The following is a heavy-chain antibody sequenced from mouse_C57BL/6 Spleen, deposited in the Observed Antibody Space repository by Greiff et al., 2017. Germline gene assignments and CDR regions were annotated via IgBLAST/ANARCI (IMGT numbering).Heavy chain of an antibody. Sequence: VQLKESGPGLVKPSQSLSLTCSVTGYSITSGYYWNWIRQFPGNKLEWMGYISYDGSNNYNPSLKNRISITRDTSKNQFFLKLNSVTTEDTATYYCARSPYSNYFDYWGQGTTLTVSS. D-gene: IGHD2-5*01. V-gene: IGHV3-6*01. CDR2: ISYDGSN. J-gene: IGHJ2*01. CDR3: ARSPYSNYFDY. CDR1: GYSITSGYY.